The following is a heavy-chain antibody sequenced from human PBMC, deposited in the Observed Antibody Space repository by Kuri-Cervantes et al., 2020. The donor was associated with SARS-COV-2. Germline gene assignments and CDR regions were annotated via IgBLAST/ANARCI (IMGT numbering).Heavy chain of an antibody. D-gene: IGHD2/OR15-2a*01. V-gene: IGHV3-23*01. CDR1: GFTFSSYA. J-gene: IGHJ4*02. Sequence: GESLKISCAASGFTFSSYAMRWVRQAPGKGLEWVSPISGSGGSTYYADSVKGRFTISRDNSKNTLYLQMNSLRAEDTAVYYCAKVGLSFDYWGQGTLVTVSS. CDR3: AKVGLSFDY. CDR2: ISGSGGST.